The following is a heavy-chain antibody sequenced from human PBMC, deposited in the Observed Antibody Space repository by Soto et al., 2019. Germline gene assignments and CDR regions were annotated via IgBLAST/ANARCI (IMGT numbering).Heavy chain of an antibody. V-gene: IGHV3-21*03. CDR3: TVVAATPYYYYGMDV. J-gene: IGHJ6*02. CDR2: ISSTSSYT. Sequence: WALRLSCAASGFTFSSYAMNWVRQTQEKGLEWVSSISSTSSYTHYSDSVKGRFTISRDNANNSLYLQMNSLKTEDTAVYYCTVVAATPYYYYGMDVWGQGTTVTVSS. D-gene: IGHD2-15*01. CDR1: GFTFSSYA.